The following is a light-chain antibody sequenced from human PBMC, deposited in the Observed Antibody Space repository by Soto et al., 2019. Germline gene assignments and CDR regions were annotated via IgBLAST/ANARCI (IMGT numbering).Light chain of an antibody. CDR1: QSVSSY. J-gene: IGKJ3*01. V-gene: IGKV3-11*01. CDR2: DAS. CDR3: LQDYDSPFT. Sequence: EIVMTQSPATLFVSPGERATVSCRASQSVSSYLAWYQQKPGQAPRLLIYDASNRATGIPARFSGSGSGTDFTLTISSLQPEDFATYYCLQDYDSPFTFGPGTKVDIK.